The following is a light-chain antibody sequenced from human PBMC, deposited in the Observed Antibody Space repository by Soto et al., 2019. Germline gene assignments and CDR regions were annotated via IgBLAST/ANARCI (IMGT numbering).Light chain of an antibody. CDR2: GAT. J-gene: IGKJ1*01. Sequence: EIVMTQSPATLSVSPGERVTLSRRASQSVSTRFAWYQHKPGQSPRLLISGATTGATGIPARFSGSGSGTEFTLTISSLQSEDFAVYYCQQYNNWPPVTFGQGTKVDIK. CDR3: QQYNNWPPVT. V-gene: IGKV3-15*01. CDR1: QSVSTR.